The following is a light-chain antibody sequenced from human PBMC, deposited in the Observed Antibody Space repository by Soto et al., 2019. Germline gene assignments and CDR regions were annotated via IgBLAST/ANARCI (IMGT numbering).Light chain of an antibody. CDR2: GAS. V-gene: IGKV3-20*01. Sequence: EIVLTQSPGTLSLSPGERATLSCRANQNVDSSYLAWYQQRPGQAPRLLIYGASNRAAGVPGMFGGSGSGTELNLTISRLESEDIAMYYCQQYGNSPLYSFGQGTKLETK. CDR1: QNVDSSY. CDR3: QQYGNSPLYS. J-gene: IGKJ2*03.